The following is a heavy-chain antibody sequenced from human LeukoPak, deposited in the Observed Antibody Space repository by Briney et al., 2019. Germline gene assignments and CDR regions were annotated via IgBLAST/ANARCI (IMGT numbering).Heavy chain of an antibody. Sequence: GGSLRLSCAASGFTFDDYAMHWVRQAPGKGLEWVSGISWNSGSIGYADSVKGRFTISRDNAKNSLYLQMNSLRAEDMALYYCAKDTEYSSSSEGAFDIWGQGTMVTVSS. D-gene: IGHD6-6*01. CDR1: GFTFDDYA. V-gene: IGHV3-9*03. J-gene: IGHJ3*02. CDR2: ISWNSGSI. CDR3: AKDTEYSSSSEGAFDI.